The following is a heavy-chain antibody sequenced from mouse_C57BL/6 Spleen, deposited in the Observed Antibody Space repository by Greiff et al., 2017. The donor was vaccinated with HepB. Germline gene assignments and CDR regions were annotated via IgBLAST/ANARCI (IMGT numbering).Heavy chain of an antibody. V-gene: IGHV5-6*01. Sequence: EVQRVESGGDLVKPGGSLKLSCAASGFTFSSYGMSWVRQTPDKRLEWVATISSGGSYTYYPDSVKGRFTISRDNAKNTLYLQMSSLKSEDTAMYYCARHGYSNYMFAYWGTGTTVTVSS. CDR1: GFTFSSYG. D-gene: IGHD2-5*01. J-gene: IGHJ1*03. CDR3: ARHGYSNYMFAY. CDR2: ISSGGSYT.